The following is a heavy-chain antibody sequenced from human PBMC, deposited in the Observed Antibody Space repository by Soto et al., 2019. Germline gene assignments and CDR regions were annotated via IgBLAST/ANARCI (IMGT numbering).Heavy chain of an antibody. Sequence: GGSLRLSCAASGFTFSSYAMHWVRQAPGKGLEWVAVISYDGSNKYYADSVKGRFTISRDNSKNTLYLQMNSLRAEDTAVYYCARDSVQSGTFDYWGQGTLVTVSS. D-gene: IGHD1-26*01. CDR2: ISYDGSNK. V-gene: IGHV3-30*04. J-gene: IGHJ4*02. CDR3: ARDSVQSGTFDY. CDR1: GFTFSSYA.